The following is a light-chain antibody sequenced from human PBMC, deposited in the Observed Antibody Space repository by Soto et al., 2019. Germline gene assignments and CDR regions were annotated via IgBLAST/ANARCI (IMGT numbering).Light chain of an antibody. Sequence: QSALTQPASVSGSPGQSITISCTGSSRDVGNNDYVSWFQQHPGKAPKLIIYDVIKRPSGVANRFSASKSGNTASLTISGLQAEDEADYSCSSYITSTTLYVFGTGTKLTVL. V-gene: IGLV2-14*01. CDR1: SRDVGNNDY. CDR2: DVI. J-gene: IGLJ1*01. CDR3: SSYITSTTLYV.